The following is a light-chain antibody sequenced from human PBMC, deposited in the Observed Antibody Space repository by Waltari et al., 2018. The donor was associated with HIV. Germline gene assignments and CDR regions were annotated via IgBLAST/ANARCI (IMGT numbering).Light chain of an antibody. J-gene: IGLJ2*01. CDR2: KDR. CDR3: QSTDSTGISVI. CDR1: TLSIQY. V-gene: IGLV3-25*03. Sequence: SYGMTQPPSVAVSPGQTARTTCSAETLSIQYAYRYQQMQGQAPVLVIYKDRGRPSGISERFSGSSSGTIVTLTVTGVQAEDEADYYCQSTDSTGISVIFGGGTKLTVL.